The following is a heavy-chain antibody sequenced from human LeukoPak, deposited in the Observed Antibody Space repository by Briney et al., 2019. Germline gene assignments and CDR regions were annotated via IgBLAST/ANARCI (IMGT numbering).Heavy chain of an antibody. CDR1: GFTFSSYG. CDR2: IRYDGSNK. Sequence: GGSLRLSCAASGFTFSSYGMHWVRQAPGKGLEWVAFIRYDGSNKYYADSVKGRFTISRDNSKNTLYLQMNSLRAEDTAVYYCARVGYSSGWYPFDYWGQGTLVTVSS. D-gene: IGHD6-19*01. CDR3: ARVGYSSGWYPFDY. V-gene: IGHV3-30*02. J-gene: IGHJ4*02.